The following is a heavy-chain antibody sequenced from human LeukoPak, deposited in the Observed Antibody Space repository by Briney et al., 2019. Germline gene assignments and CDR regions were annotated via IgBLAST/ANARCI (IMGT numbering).Heavy chain of an antibody. CDR2: FDPEDGET. J-gene: IGHJ5*02. D-gene: IGHD3-3*01. CDR1: GYTLTELS. CDR3: ATTDPYYDFWSGPNWFDP. V-gene: IGHV1-24*01. Sequence: ASVKVSCKVSGYTLTELSMHWVRQAPGKGLEWMGGFDPEDGETIYAQKFQGRVTMTEDTSTDTAYMELSSLRSEDTAVYYCATTDPYYDFWSGPNWFDPWGQGTLVTVSS.